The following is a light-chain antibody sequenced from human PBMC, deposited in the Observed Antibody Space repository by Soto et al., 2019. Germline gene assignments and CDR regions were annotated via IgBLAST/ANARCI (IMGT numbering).Light chain of an antibody. Sequence: QSVLTQPPSASGTPGQTVTISCSGSSANVGSSFLYWYQQLPGTAPKLLIYTNNQRPSGVPDRFSASTSGASASLAISGLRSEDEADYYCATWDDSLSGPVFGGGTKLTVL. J-gene: IGLJ2*01. V-gene: IGLV1-47*01. CDR2: TNN. CDR1: SANVGSSF. CDR3: ATWDDSLSGPV.